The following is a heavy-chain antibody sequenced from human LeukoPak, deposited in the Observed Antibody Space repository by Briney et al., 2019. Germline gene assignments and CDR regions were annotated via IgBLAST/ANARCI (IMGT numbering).Heavy chain of an antibody. CDR3: ARDAYSYGLTNYAFDI. CDR1: GFTFSRYW. D-gene: IGHD5-18*01. CDR2: INGDGNTP. Sequence: GGSLRLSCAASGFTFSRYWMHWVRQAPGKGLVWVSRINGDGNTPIYADSVKGRFTISRDNARNTLYLQMNSLRAEDTAAYYCARDAYSYGLTNYAFDIWGQGTMVTVSS. J-gene: IGHJ3*02. V-gene: IGHV3-74*01.